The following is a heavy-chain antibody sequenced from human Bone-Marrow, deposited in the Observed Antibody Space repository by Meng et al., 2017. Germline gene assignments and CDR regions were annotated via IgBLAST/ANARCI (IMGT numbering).Heavy chain of an antibody. V-gene: IGHV4-31*03. J-gene: IGHJ5*02. CDR2: IYYSGST. D-gene: IGHD1-26*01. CDR3: ASLYGVVGASWFDP. CDR1: GGSISSGGYY. Sequence: QAQLRESGPGLVKPSQTLSLTCTVSGGSISSGGYYWNWIRQHPGKGLEWIGYIYYSGSTYYNPSLKSRITISVDTSKNHFSLKLSSVTAADTAVYYCASLYGVVGASWFDPWGQGTLVTVSS.